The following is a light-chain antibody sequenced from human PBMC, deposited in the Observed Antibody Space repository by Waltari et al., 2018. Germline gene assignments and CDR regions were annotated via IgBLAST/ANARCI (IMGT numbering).Light chain of an antibody. CDR2: GNS. CDR3: QSYDSSLSWV. Sequence: QSVLTQPPSVSGAPRQRVPISLTRSSSTIGANLDLHWYQQLPGTAPKLLIYGNSNRPSGVPDRFSGSKSGTSASLAITGLQAEDEADYYCQSYDSSLSWVFGGGTKLTVL. V-gene: IGLV1-40*01. J-gene: IGLJ3*02. CDR1: SSTIGANLD.